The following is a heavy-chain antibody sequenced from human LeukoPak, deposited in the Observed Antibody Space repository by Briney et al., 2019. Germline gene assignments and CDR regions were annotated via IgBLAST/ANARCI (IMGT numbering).Heavy chain of an antibody. D-gene: IGHD6-13*01. CDR2: IYYSGST. CDR1: GGSISSYY. V-gene: IGHV4-59*01. CDR3: ARRSSIAAAGYSDY. Sequence: SETLSLTCTVSGGSISSYYWSWIRQPPGKGLEWIGYIYYSGSTNYNPSLKSRVTISVDTSKNQFSLKLSSVTAADTAVYYCARRSSIAAAGYSDYWGQGTLVTVSS. J-gene: IGHJ4*02.